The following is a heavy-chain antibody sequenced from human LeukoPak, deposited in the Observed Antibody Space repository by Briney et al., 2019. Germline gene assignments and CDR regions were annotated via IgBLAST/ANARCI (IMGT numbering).Heavy chain of an antibody. V-gene: IGHV1-69*04. CDR3: ARDPIYCTNGVCCPNWFDP. J-gene: IGHJ5*02. Sequence: ASVKVSCKASGGTFSSYAISWVRQAPGQGLEWMGRIIPIFGIANYAQKFQGRVTITADKSTSTAYMELSSLRSEDTAVYYCARDPIYCTNGVCCPNWFDPWGQGTLVTVSS. CDR1: GGTFSSYA. CDR2: IIPIFGIA. D-gene: IGHD2-8*01.